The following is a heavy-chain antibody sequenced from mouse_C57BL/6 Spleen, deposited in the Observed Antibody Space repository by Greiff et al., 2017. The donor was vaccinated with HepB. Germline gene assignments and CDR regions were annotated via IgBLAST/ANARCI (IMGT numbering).Heavy chain of an antibody. J-gene: IGHJ3*01. D-gene: IGHD3-2*02. V-gene: IGHV1-69*01. CDR1: GYTFTSYW. Sequence: QVQLQQSGAELVMPGASVKLSCKASGYTFTSYWMHWVKQRPGQGLEWIGEIDPSDSYTNYNQKFKGKSTLTVDKSSSTAYMQLSSLTSEDSAVYYCAREDSSGSYWGQGTLVTVSA. CDR3: AREDSSGSY. CDR2: IDPSDSYT.